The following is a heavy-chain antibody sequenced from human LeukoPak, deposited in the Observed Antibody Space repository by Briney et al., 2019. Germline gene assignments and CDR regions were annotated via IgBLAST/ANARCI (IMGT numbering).Heavy chain of an antibody. CDR3: ARDRGTYGSGSDFDY. V-gene: IGHV3-74*01. Sequence: PGGSLRLSCAASGFTFSTYWMHWVRQAPGKGLVWVSRINSDGSDASYADSVKGRFTISRDNAKNTLYLQMNSLRAEDTAVYYCARDRGTYGSGSDFDYWGQGTLVTVSS. CDR1: GFTFSTYW. J-gene: IGHJ4*02. CDR2: INSDGSDA. D-gene: IGHD3-10*01.